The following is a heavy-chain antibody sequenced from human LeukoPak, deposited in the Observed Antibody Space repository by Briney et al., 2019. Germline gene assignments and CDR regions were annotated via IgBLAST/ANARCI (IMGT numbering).Heavy chain of an antibody. CDR1: GFTFSSYA. CDR2: ISGSGGST. Sequence: GGSLRLSCAASGFTFSSYAMSWVRPAPGKELEWVSAISGSGGSTYYADSVKGRFTISKDNSKNTLYLQMNSLRAEDTAVYYCAKAGEGSSWDNFDYWGQGTLVTVSS. CDR3: AKAGEGSSWDNFDY. V-gene: IGHV3-23*01. J-gene: IGHJ4*02. D-gene: IGHD6-13*01.